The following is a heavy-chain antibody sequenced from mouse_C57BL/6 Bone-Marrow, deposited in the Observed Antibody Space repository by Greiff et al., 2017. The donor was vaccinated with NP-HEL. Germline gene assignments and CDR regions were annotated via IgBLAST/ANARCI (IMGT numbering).Heavy chain of an antibody. J-gene: IGHJ2*01. V-gene: IGHV5-6*01. Sequence: EVQLQQSGGDLVKPGGSLKLSCAASGFTFSSYGMSWVRQTPDKRLEWVATISSGGSYTYYPDSVKGRFTISRDNAKNTLYLQMSSLKAEDTAMYYGARQGSYYFDYWGQGTTLTVSS. CDR1: GFTFSSYG. CDR3: ARQGSYYFDY. CDR2: ISSGGSYT.